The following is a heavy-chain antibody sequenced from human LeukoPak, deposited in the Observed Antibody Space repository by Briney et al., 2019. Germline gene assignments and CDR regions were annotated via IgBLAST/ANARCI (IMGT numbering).Heavy chain of an antibody. Sequence: PGGSLRLSCAASGLTVNSNYMNWVRQAPGKGLQWVSVIYSGGTTYYADSVKGRFTISRDNSKNTLYLQMNSLRAEDTAVYYCANYRQSITAAGNSREFADYWGQGTLVTVSS. CDR1: GLTVNSNY. D-gene: IGHD6-13*01. CDR2: IYSGGTT. J-gene: IGHJ4*02. V-gene: IGHV3-53*01. CDR3: ANYRQSITAAGNSREFADY.